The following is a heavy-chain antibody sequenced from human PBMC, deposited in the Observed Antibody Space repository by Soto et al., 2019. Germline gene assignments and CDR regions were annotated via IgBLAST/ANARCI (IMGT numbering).Heavy chain of an antibody. CDR1: GFTYSNYA. CDR3: TRDFTWSEFY. D-gene: IGHD3-3*01. Sequence: PGGSLRLSCAASGFTYSNYAMNWVRQAPEKGLEWVAYISASSSSIYYADSVKGRFTISRDNAKNSLYLQMNSLRDEDTAVYYCTRDFTWSEFYWGQGVQVTVSS. V-gene: IGHV3-48*02. J-gene: IGHJ4*02. CDR2: ISASSSSI.